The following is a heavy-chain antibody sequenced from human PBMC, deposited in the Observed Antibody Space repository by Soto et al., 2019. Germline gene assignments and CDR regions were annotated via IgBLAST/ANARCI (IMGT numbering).Heavy chain of an antibody. D-gene: IGHD3-22*01. V-gene: IGHV3-74*03. CDR2: INSDGSST. CDR3: ARERAYLYDSSGRYYYYGMDV. J-gene: IGHJ6*02. Sequence: EVQLVESGGGLVQPGGSLRLSCAASGFTFSSYWMHWVRQAPGKGLVWVSRINSDGSSTTYGDSVKGRFTISRDNAKXRMNLXXNSLRAEDTAVYYCARERAYLYDSSGRYYYYGMDVWGQGTTVTVSS. CDR1: GFTFSSYW.